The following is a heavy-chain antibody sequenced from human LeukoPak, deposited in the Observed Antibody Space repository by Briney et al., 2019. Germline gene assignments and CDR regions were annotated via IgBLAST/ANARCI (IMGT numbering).Heavy chain of an antibody. D-gene: IGHD3-10*01. V-gene: IGHV1-2*02. J-gene: IGHJ5*02. CDR2: INPNSGGT. CDR3: ARDGKPYYYGSGSYYGYWFDP. Sequence: GASVKVSCKASGYTFIGYYMHWVRQAPGQGLEWMGWINPNSGGTNYAQKFQGRVTMTRDTSISTAYMELSRLRSDDTAVYYCARDGKPYYYGSGSYYGYWFDPRGQGTLVTVSS. CDR1: GYTFIGYY.